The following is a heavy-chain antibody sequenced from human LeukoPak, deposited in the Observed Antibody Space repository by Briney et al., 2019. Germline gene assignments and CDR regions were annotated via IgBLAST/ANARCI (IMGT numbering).Heavy chain of an antibody. Sequence: ASVKVSCKASGYTFTSYGISWVRQAPGQGLEWMGWISAYNGNTNYAQKLQGRVTMTIDTSTSTAYMELRSLRSDDTAVYYCARDNSVGDTAWWFDPWGQGTLVTVSS. D-gene: IGHD1-26*01. CDR3: ARDNSVGDTAWWFDP. CDR2: ISAYNGNT. CDR1: GYTFTSYG. V-gene: IGHV1-18*01. J-gene: IGHJ5*02.